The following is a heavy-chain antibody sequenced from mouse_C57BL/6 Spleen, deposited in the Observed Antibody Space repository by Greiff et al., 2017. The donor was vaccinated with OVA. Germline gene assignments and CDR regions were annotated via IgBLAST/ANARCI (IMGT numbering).Heavy chain of an antibody. CDR2: INPSSGYT. Sequence: VKLVESGAELARPGASVKMSCKASGYTFTSYTMHWVKQRPGQGLEWIGYINPSSGYTKYNQKFKDKATLTADKSSSTAYMQLSSLTSEDSAVYYCARYYGSSYYFDYWGQGTTLTVSS. J-gene: IGHJ2*01. V-gene: IGHV1-4*01. CDR1: GYTFTSYT. D-gene: IGHD1-1*01. CDR3: ARYYGSSYYFDY.